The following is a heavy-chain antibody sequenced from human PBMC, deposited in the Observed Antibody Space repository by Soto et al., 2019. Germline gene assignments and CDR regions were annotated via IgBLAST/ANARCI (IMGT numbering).Heavy chain of an antibody. J-gene: IGHJ3*02. CDR2: ISYRGNT. D-gene: IGHD5-12*01. V-gene: IGHV4-39*01. CDR1: GGSISSSTYY. CDR3: ARRDGYNDDAFDI. Sequence: SETLSLTCAVSGGSISSSTYYWGWIRQPPVMGLEWIASISYRGNTYYNPSLKSRITISVDTSKTQFSLRLSSVTAADTAVYYCARRDGYNDDAFDIWGQGTMVNVSS.